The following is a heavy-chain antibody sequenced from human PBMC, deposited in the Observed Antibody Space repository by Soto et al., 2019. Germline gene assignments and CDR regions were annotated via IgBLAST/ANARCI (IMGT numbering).Heavy chain of an antibody. D-gene: IGHD3-22*01. CDR3: ARGSRRYYDSSGYFH. Sequence: SETLSLTCAVYGGSFSGYYWSWIRQPPGKGLEWIGEINHSGSTNYNPSLKSRVTISVDTSKNQFSLKLSSVTAADTAVYYCARGSRRYYDSSGYFHWGQGTLVTVSS. CDR1: GGSFSGYY. V-gene: IGHV4-34*01. J-gene: IGHJ4*02. CDR2: INHSGST.